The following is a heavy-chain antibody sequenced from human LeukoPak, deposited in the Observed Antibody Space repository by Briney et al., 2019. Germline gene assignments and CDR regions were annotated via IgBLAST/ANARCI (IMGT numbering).Heavy chain of an antibody. CDR1: GGSISSGDYY. J-gene: IGHJ4*02. D-gene: IGHD3-22*01. CDR2: IYYSGST. Sequence: SETLSLTCTVSGGSISSGDYYWSWIRQPPGKGLEWIGYIYYSGSTYYNPSLKSRVTISVDTSKNQFSLKLSSVTAADTAVYYCARDPAKTYYYDSSGDYWGQGTLVTVSS. V-gene: IGHV4-30-4*08. CDR3: ARDPAKTYYYDSSGDY.